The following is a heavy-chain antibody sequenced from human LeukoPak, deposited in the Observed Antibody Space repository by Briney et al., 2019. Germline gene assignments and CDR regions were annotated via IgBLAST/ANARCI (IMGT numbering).Heavy chain of an antibody. CDR1: GYTFTSYG. D-gene: IGHD6-19*01. J-gene: IGHJ3*02. V-gene: IGHV1-18*01. CDR2: ISAYNGNT. CDR3: ARENERSSGWYGAAFDI. Sequence: ASVKVSCKASGYTFTSYGISWVRQAPGQGLEWMGWISAYNGNTNYAQKLQGRVTMTTVTSTSTAYMELRSLRSDDTAVYYCARENERSSGWYGAAFDIWGQGTMVTVSS.